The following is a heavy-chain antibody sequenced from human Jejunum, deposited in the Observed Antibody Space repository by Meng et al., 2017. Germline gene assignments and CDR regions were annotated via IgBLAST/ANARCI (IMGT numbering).Heavy chain of an antibody. V-gene: IGHV4-4*02. CDR3: AKAAAYNLDY. D-gene: IGHD5-24*01. CDR1: GPSVTNPNW. J-gene: IGHJ4*02. Sequence: QLQLKGPGPGLVKPSGTRSLTCAVSGPSVTNPNWYSWVRQSPEKGLEWIGEIFHTGSTNYNPSPKSRVTISIDKSKTLLSLNLRSVTAADTAVYYCAKAAAYNLDYWGQGTLVTSPQ. CDR2: IFHTGST.